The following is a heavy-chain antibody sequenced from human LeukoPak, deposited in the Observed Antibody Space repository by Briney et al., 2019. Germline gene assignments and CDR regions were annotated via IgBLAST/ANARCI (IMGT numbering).Heavy chain of an antibody. CDR1: GGSISGYY. V-gene: IGHV4-59*01. CDR2: IYYSGST. Sequence: SETLSLTCAVSGGSISGYYWSWIRQPPGKGLECIGYIYYSGSTNYNPSLKSRVTISVDTSKNQFSLKLSSVTAADTAVYYCASEAGGILADPWTDAFDIWGQGTMVTVSS. D-gene: IGHD2-15*01. J-gene: IGHJ3*02. CDR3: ASEAGGILADPWTDAFDI.